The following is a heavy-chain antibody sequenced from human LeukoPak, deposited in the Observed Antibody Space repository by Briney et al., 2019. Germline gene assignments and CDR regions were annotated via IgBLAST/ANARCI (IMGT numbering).Heavy chain of an antibody. CDR1: GFTFSSHW. Sequence: PGRSLRLSCAASGFTFSSHWMHWVRQAPGKGLVWVSRINGDGSNTTYADSVKGRFTISRDNAKNTLYLQMNSLRAEDTAVYHCARSKRWYSTDAFDIWGQGTMVTVSS. CDR2: INGDGSNT. J-gene: IGHJ3*02. V-gene: IGHV3-74*03. D-gene: IGHD2-15*01. CDR3: ARSKRWYSTDAFDI.